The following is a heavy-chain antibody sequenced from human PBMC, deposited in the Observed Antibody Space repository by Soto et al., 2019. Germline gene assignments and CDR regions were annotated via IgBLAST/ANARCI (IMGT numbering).Heavy chain of an antibody. Sequence: PXGSLRVSWQGSGYSFAGYGITLVLQTPGKGLEWMGRIDPSYSQTYYSPSFRGHVTISVTKSITTVFLQWSSLRASDTARYYCARKIYDYDTGPNFLYYFDSLGQGAPVTGSS. V-gene: IGHV5-10-1*01. D-gene: IGHD3-22*01. CDR2: IDPSYSQT. J-gene: IGHJ4*02. CDR1: GYSFAGYG. CDR3: ARKIYDYDTGPNFLYYFDS.